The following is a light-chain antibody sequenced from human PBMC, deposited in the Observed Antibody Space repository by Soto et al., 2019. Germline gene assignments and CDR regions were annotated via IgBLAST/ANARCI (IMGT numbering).Light chain of an antibody. CDR3: SSFTVTGTVM. Sequence: QSALTQPASVSGSPGQSFTISCTGTSSDVGAHHSVSWYQQHPGTAPKLIIFDVSNRPSGVSNRFSGSKSGNTASLTISGLDAEDDAYYYCSSFTVTGTVMFGGGTKVTVL. CDR2: DVS. J-gene: IGLJ3*02. CDR1: SSDVGAHHS. V-gene: IGLV2-14*03.